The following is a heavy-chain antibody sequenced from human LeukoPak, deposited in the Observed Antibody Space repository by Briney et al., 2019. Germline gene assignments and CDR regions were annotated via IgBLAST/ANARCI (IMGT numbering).Heavy chain of an antibody. CDR3: ARGEDDYGDYFDY. CDR1: GFTFSSYA. V-gene: IGHV3-30-3*01. D-gene: IGHD4-17*01. CDR2: ISYDGSNR. J-gene: IGHJ4*02. Sequence: GRSLRLCCAASGFTFSSYAMHWVRQAPGKGLEWVAVISYDGSNRYYADSVKGRFTISRDNSKNTLYLQMNSLRAEDTAVYYCARGEDDYGDYFDYWGQGTLVTVSS.